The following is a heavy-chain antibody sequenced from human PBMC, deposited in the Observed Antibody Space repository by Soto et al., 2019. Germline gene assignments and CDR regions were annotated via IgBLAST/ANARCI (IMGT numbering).Heavy chain of an antibody. CDR2: IYYSGIS. D-gene: IGHD5-18*01. Sequence: QVQLLESGPGLVKPSQTLSHICNVSGASISSGGYYWSWIRQRPGGGLEWLGFIYYSGISHYNPSLQRRATISVDTSKNQFSLKPISVTAADTAVYSCARPEWIQLWFEYWGQGALVTVS. CDR3: ARPEWIQLWFEY. J-gene: IGHJ4*02. CDR1: GASISSGGYY. V-gene: IGHV4-31*03.